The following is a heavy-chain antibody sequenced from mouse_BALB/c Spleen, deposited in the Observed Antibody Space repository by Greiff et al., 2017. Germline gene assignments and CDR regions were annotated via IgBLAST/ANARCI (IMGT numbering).Heavy chain of an antibody. CDR3: ARRGYYDYDGFAY. V-gene: IGHV5-6*03. CDR1: GFTFSSYG. Sequence: EVMLVESGGGLVKPGGSLKLSCAASGFTFSSYGMSWVRQTPDKRLEWVATISSGGSYTYYPDSVKGRFTISRDNAKNTLYLQMSSLKSEDTAMYYCARRGYYDYDGFAYWGQGTLVTVSA. D-gene: IGHD2-4*01. J-gene: IGHJ3*01. CDR2: ISSGGSYT.